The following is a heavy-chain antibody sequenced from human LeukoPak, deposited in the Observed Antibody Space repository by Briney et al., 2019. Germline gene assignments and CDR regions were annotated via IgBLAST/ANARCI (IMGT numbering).Heavy chain of an antibody. J-gene: IGHJ3*02. V-gene: IGHV5-51*01. D-gene: IGHD3-22*01. CDR1: GYSFTSYW. Sequence: GESLKISCKGSGYSFTSYWIGWVRQMPGKGLEWMGMIYPSDSDARYSPSFQGQVTISADKSISTAYLQWSSLNASDTAMYYCARPDVSRLKDAFDIWGQGTMVTVSS. CDR2: IYPSDSDA. CDR3: ARPDVSRLKDAFDI.